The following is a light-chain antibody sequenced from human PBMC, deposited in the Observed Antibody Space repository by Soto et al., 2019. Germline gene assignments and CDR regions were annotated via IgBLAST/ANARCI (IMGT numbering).Light chain of an antibody. V-gene: IGLV2-14*03. CDR2: EVT. J-gene: IGLJ3*02. Sequence: QSALTQPASVSGSPGQSITISCTGSTSDIGRYNYVSWYQQLPGKAPRLMIYEVTKRPSGVSNRFSGSKSGNTASLSISGLQTEDEADYYCGSYTSATTWVFGGGTKVTVL. CDR1: TSDIGRYNY. CDR3: GSYTSATTWV.